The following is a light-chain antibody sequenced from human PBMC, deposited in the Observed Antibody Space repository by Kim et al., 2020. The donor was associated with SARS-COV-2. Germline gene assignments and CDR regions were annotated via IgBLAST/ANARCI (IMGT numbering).Light chain of an antibody. Sequence: SASIGDIVTITCRASQSISDWLAWYQQKPGKAPKLLVYKASALETGVPSRFSGSGSGTEFSLTIFSLQPDDLATYYCQHYNSFPYTFGQGTKLEI. CDR3: QHYNSFPYT. CDR1: QSISDW. J-gene: IGKJ2*01. CDR2: KAS. V-gene: IGKV1-5*03.